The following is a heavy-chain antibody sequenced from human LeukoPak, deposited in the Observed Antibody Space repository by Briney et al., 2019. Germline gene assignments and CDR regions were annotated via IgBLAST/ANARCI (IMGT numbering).Heavy chain of an antibody. J-gene: IGHJ4*02. CDR3: GREGLVARDFEY. CDR1: ASGYTLYL. D-gene: IGHD5-12*01. Sequence: ASVKLSCNCSASGYTLYLKHWLRNAPAQGLEWMGWINTNSGGVTNYAQKFQGRVTMTRDTYISTAFIELRGLTCDDNAFYYYGREGLVARDFEYWGQGTLVTVSS. V-gene: IGHV1-2*02. CDR2: INTNSGGVT.